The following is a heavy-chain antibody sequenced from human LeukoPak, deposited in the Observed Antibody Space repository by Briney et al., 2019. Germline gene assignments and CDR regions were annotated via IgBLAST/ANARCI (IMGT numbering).Heavy chain of an antibody. V-gene: IGHV3-30*18. CDR1: GFTFCSHG. D-gene: IGHD5-18*01. CDR2: ISYDGSNK. J-gene: IGHJ2*01. Sequence: PGGSLRHSRAASGFTFCSHGIHGVRQAPGKGLEWVAVISYDGSNKYYADSVKGRFTISRDNSKNTLYLQMNSLRAEDTAVYYCGKNGAMVPNWYFYFCGGGTLVTVSS. CDR3: GKNGAMVPNWYFYF.